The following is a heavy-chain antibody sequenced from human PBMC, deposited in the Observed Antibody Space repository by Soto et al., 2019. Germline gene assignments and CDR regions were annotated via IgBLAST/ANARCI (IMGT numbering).Heavy chain of an antibody. CDR1: GGTFSSYT. Sequence: QVQLVQSGAEVKKPGSSVKVSCKASGGTFSSYTISWVRQAPGQGLEWMGRIIPILGITNYAQKFQGRVTVTAAKSPSTAYMELSSLRTEDTAVYYCARDYAGSSWPYYSYGMDVWGQGTTVTVSS. CDR2: IIPILGIT. CDR3: ARDYAGSSWPYYSYGMDV. V-gene: IGHV1-69*08. J-gene: IGHJ6*02. D-gene: IGHD6-13*01.